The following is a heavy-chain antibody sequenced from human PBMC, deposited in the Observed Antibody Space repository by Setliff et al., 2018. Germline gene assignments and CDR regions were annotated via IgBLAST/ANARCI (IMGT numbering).Heavy chain of an antibody. CDR2: IYYSGNT. V-gene: IGHV4-59*11. D-gene: IGHD3-3*01. CDR3: ARGKTFFGAFIRAFDI. CDR1: GGSIDSHY. Sequence: SETLSLTCSVSGGSIDSHYWSWIRQPPGKGLEWIGSIYYSGNTNYNPSLKSRVTISIDTSKNQFSLKLSSVTAADTAVHHCARGKTFFGAFIRAFDIWGQGRMVTVSS. J-gene: IGHJ3*02.